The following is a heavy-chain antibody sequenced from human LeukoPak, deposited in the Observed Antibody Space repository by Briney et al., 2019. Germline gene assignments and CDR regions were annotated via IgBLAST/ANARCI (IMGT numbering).Heavy chain of an antibody. CDR1: GFTFKTYG. V-gene: IGHV3-23*01. Sequence: GGSLRLSCAASGFTFKTYGMSWVRQAPGKGLEWLSGISGSGATTYYPDSLKGRLTISRDNSNNTLYLEMTSLRAEDTAVYYCVREYFGSGSDYFDFWGQGSLVTVAS. CDR2: ISGSGATT. J-gene: IGHJ4*02. CDR3: VREYFGSGSDYFDF. D-gene: IGHD3-10*01.